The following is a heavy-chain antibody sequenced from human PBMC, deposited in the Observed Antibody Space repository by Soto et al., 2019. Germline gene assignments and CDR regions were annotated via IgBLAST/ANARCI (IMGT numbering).Heavy chain of an antibody. CDR1: GGSISSYY. Sequence: QVQLQESGPGLVKPSETLSLTCTVSGGSISSYYWSWIRQPPGKGLEWIGYIYYSGSTNYNPSLKSRVTISVYTSKNQFSLKLSSVTAADTAVYYCARGTGYCSSTSCYELDYWGQGTLVTVSS. V-gene: IGHV4-59*01. CDR2: IYYSGST. D-gene: IGHD2-2*03. CDR3: ARGTGYCSSTSCYELDY. J-gene: IGHJ4*02.